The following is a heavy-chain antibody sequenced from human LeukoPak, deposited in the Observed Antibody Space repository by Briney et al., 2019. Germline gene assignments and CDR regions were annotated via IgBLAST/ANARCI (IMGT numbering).Heavy chain of an antibody. CDR1: GFTFSSYS. V-gene: IGHV3-21*01. CDR2: ISSSSSYI. Sequence: GGSLRLSCAASGFTFSSYSMNWVRQAPGKGLEWVSSISSSSSYIYYADSVKGRFTISRDNAKNSLYLQMNSLRAEDTAVYYCARDKVATIDYWGQGTLDTVSS. CDR3: ARDKVATIDY. J-gene: IGHJ4*02. D-gene: IGHD5-24*01.